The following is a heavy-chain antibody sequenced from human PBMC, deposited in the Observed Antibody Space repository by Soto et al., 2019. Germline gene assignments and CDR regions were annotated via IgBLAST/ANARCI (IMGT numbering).Heavy chain of an antibody. CDR2: IYYSGST. D-gene: IGHD6-13*01. J-gene: IGHJ5*02. CDR3: ARGRGRPSAAINGRNWFDP. CDR1: GGSISSGGYY. V-gene: IGHV4-31*03. Sequence: QVQLQESGPGLVKPSQTLSLTCTVSGGSISSGGYYWSWIRQHPGKGLEWIGYIYYSGSTYYNPSPKSRVTISVDTSKNQFSLKLSSVTAADTAVYYCARGRGRPSAAINGRNWFDPWGQGTLVTVSS.